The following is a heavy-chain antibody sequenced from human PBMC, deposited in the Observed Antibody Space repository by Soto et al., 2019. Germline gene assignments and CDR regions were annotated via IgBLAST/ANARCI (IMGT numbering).Heavy chain of an antibody. CDR1: GFTFSSYA. D-gene: IGHD1-26*01. V-gene: IGHV3-30-3*01. CDR2: ISYDGSNK. J-gene: IGHJ4*02. CDR3: ARAPEWELPL. Sequence: GGSLRLSCAASGFTFSSYAMHWVRQAPGKGLEWVAVISYDGSNKYYADSVKGRFTISRDNSKNTLYLQMNSLRAEDTAVYYCARAPEWELPLWGQGTRVTVS.